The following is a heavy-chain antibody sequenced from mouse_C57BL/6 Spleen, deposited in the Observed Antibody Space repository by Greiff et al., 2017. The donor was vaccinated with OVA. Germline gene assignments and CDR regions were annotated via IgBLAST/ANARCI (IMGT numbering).Heavy chain of an antibody. CDR2: IYPGDGDT. CDR1: GYAFSSSW. J-gene: IGHJ4*01. Sequence: QVQLKESGPELVKPGASVKISCKASGYAFSSSWMNWVKQRPGKGLEWIGRIYPGDGDTNYNGKFKGKATLTADKSSSTAYMQLSSLTSEDSAVYFCARSPAYYSNLDAMDYWGQGTSVTVSS. V-gene: IGHV1-82*01. CDR3: ARSPAYYSNLDAMDY. D-gene: IGHD2-5*01.